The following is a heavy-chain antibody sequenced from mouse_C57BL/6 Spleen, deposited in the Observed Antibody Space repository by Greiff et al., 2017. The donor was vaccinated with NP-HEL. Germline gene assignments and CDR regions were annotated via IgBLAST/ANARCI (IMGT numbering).Heavy chain of an antibody. D-gene: IGHD1-2*01. J-gene: IGHJ2*01. CDR1: GYAFTSSW. CDR2: IYPGDGDT. Sequence: QVQLQQSGPELVKPGASVKISCKASGYAFTSSWMNWVKQRPGKGLEWIGRIYPGDGDTNYNGKFKGKATLTADKSSSTAYMQLSSLTSEDSAVYFCAKEVYGPHFDYWGQGTTLTVSS. V-gene: IGHV1-82*01. CDR3: AKEVYGPHFDY.